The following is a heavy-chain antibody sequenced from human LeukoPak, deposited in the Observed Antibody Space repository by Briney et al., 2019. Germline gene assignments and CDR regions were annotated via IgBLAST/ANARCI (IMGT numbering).Heavy chain of an antibody. CDR2: INHSGST. Sequence: KPSETLSLTCAVYGGSFSGYYWSWIRQPPVKGLEWIGEINHSGSTNYNPSLKSRVTISVDTSKNQFSLKLSSVTAADTAVYYCARVSGYGWESFHDYWGQGTLVTVSS. CDR3: ARVSGYGWESFHDY. J-gene: IGHJ4*02. CDR1: GGSFSGYY. V-gene: IGHV4-34*01. D-gene: IGHD5-12*01.